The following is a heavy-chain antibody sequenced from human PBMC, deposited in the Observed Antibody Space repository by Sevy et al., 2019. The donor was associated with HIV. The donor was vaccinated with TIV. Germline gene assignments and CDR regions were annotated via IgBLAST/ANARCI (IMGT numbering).Heavy chain of an antibody. CDR3: ATGTRCTNGVCYDYYYYGMDV. V-gene: IGHV3-7*01. Sequence: GGSLRLSCAASGFTFSSYWMSWVRQAPGKGLEWVANIKQDGSEKYYVDSVKGRFTISRDNAKNSLYLQMNSLRAEDTAVYYCATGTRCTNGVCYDYYYYGMDVWGQGTTVTVSS. D-gene: IGHD2-8*01. CDR1: GFTFSSYW. CDR2: IKQDGSEK. J-gene: IGHJ6*02.